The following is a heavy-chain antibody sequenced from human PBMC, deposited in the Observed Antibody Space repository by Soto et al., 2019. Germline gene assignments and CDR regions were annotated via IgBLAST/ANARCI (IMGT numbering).Heavy chain of an antibody. CDR3: ARGQGDRGYDPLDY. CDR1: GYSFTNYV. V-gene: IGHV1-3*01. J-gene: IGHJ4*02. Sequence: QVQLVQSGAEVKKPGASVKLSCRASGYSFTNYVIHWVRQAPGQRLEWMGWINAANSNTEFSQKFQGRVTISRDTPASIADMVLSTMSAEDTAVYYCARGQGDRGYDPLDYWGQGTLVTVSS. D-gene: IGHD5-12*01. CDR2: INAANSNT.